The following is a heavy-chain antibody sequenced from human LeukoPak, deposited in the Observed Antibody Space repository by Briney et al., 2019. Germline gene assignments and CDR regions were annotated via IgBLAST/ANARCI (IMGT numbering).Heavy chain of an antibody. CDR1: GGSFSGYY. CDR2: INHSGST. D-gene: IGHD3-22*01. Sequence: SETLSLTCAVYGGSFSGYYWSWIRQPPGKGLEWIGEINHSGSTNYNPSLKSRVTISVDTSKNQFSLKLSSVTAADTAVYYCASARITMIVADAFDIWGQGTMVTVSS. J-gene: IGHJ3*02. V-gene: IGHV4-34*01. CDR3: ASARITMIVADAFDI.